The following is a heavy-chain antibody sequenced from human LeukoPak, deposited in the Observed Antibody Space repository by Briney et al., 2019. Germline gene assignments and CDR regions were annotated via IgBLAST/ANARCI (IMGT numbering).Heavy chain of an antibody. CDR3: ATLVSSGYDYAPQFDY. Sequence: SETLSLTCTVSGGSISSSSYYWGWIRQPPGKGLEWIGSIYYSGSTYYNPSLKSRVTISVDTSKNQFSLKLSSVTAADTAVYYCATLVSSGYDYAPQFDYWGQGTLVTVSS. J-gene: IGHJ4*02. CDR1: GGSISSSSYY. V-gene: IGHV4-39*01. CDR2: IYYSGST. D-gene: IGHD5-12*01.